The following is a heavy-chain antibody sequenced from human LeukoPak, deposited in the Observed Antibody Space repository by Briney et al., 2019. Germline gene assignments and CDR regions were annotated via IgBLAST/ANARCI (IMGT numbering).Heavy chain of an antibody. V-gene: IGHV4-39*01. CDR2: IYYSGST. CDR1: GGSISSSSYY. Sequence: KSSETLSLTCTVSGGSISSSSYYWGWIRQPPGKGLEWIGSIYYSGSTYYNPSLKSRVTISVDTSKNQFSLKLSSVTAADTAVYYCARPYSGSYVGAFDIWGQGIMVTVSS. D-gene: IGHD1-26*01. J-gene: IGHJ3*02. CDR3: ARPYSGSYVGAFDI.